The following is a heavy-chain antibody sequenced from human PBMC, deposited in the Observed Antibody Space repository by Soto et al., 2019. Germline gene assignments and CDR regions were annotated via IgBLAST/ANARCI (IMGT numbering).Heavy chain of an antibody. CDR1: GFTFSSYS. D-gene: IGHD2-2*01. CDR3: ARDGLYCSSTNCYFDY. CDR2: ISSSSSYI. J-gene: IGHJ4*02. V-gene: IGHV3-21*01. Sequence: PGGSLRLSCAASGFTFSSYSMNWVRQAPGKGLEWVSSISSSSSYIYYADSVKGRFTISRDNSKNSLYLQMNSLRAEDTAVYYCARDGLYCSSTNCYFDYWGQGTLVTVSS.